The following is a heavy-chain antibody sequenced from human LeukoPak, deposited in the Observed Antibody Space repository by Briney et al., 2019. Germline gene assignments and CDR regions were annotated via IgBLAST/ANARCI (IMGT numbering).Heavy chain of an antibody. CDR1: GFTFSSYA. J-gene: IGHJ4*02. CDR3: AKDYLNYDSSSVLLFDY. Sequence: PGGSLRLSCAASGFTFSSYAMSWVRQAPGKGLEWVSAISGSGGSTYYADSVKGRFTISRDNSKNTLCLQMNSLRAEDTAVYYCAKDYLNYDSSSVLLFDYWGQGTLVTVSS. D-gene: IGHD3-22*01. CDR2: ISGSGGST. V-gene: IGHV3-23*01.